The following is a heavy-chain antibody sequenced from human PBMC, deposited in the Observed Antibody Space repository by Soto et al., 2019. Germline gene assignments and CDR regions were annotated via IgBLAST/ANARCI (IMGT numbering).Heavy chain of an antibody. CDR1: GFTFSTYA. J-gene: IGHJ4*02. CDR2: IIGSGSST. Sequence: EVQLLESGGGLVQPGGSLRLSYAASGFTFSTYAMSWVRQAPGKGLEWVSTIIGSGSSTYYADSVRGRFTISRDNSRNTLYLQINSLRTEDTAVYYCAKPDFWGQGTLVTVSS. CDR3: AKPDF. V-gene: IGHV3-23*01.